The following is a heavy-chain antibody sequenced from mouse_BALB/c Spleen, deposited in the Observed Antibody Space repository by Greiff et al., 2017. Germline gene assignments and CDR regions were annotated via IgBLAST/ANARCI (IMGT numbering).Heavy chain of an antibody. J-gene: IGHJ1*01. V-gene: IGHV2-9*02. D-gene: IGHD6-1*01. CDR3: ARDSRYFDV. CDR2: IWAGGST. CDR1: GFSLTSYG. Sequence: VQLQQSGPGLVAPSQSLSITCTVSGFSLTSYGVHWVRQPPGKGLEWLGVIWAGGSTNYNSALMSRLSISKDNSKSQVFLKMNSLQTDDTARYYCARDSRYFDVWGAGTTVTVSS.